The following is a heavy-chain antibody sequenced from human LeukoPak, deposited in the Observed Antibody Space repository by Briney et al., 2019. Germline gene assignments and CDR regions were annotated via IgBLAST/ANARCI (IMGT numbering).Heavy chain of an antibody. CDR1: GGSFSGYY. J-gene: IGHJ4*02. V-gene: IGHV4-34*01. D-gene: IGHD3-10*01. CDR2: INHSGST. Sequence: PSETLSLTRAVYGGSFSGYYWSWIRQPPGKGLEWIGEINHSGSTNYNPSLKSRVTISVDTSKNQFSLKLSSVTAADTAVYYCARGRSMVRGVIRANFDYWGQGTLVTVSS. CDR3: ARGRSMVRGVIRANFDY.